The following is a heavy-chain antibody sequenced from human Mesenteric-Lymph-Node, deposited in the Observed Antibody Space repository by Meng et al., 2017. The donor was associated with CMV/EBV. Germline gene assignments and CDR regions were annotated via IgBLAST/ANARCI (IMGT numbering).Heavy chain of an antibody. Sequence: SVKVSCKASGGTFSSYAISWVRQAPGQGLEWMGGIIPILGIANYAQKFQGRVTITADKSTSTAYMELSSLRSEDTAVYYCARDCSSTSCYMNFDYWGQGTLVTVSS. V-gene: IGHV1-69*10. CDR1: GGTFSSYA. D-gene: IGHD2-2*02. CDR2: IIPILGIA. J-gene: IGHJ4*02. CDR3: ARDCSSTSCYMNFDY.